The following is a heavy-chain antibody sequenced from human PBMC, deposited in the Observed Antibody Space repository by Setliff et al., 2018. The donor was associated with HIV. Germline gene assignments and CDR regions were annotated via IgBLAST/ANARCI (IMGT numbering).Heavy chain of an antibody. Sequence: PGGSLRLSCVASGFTFDDYGMIWVRQVPGKGLEWVSSISWNSYSIGYADSVKGRFIVSRDNAKNSLFLQMNSLRVEDTAIYYCAKDKHSSSWTNDGFEIWGQGTMVTVSS. J-gene: IGHJ3*02. CDR1: GFTFDDYG. V-gene: IGHV3-20*04. D-gene: IGHD3-22*01. CDR2: ISWNSYSI. CDR3: AKDKHSSSWTNDGFEI.